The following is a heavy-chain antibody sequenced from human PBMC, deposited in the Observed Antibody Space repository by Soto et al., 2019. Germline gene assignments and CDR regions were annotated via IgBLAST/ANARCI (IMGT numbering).Heavy chain of an antibody. J-gene: IGHJ4*02. D-gene: IGHD6-13*01. CDR1: GYTFTSYY. CDR2: INPSGGST. V-gene: IGHV1-46*01. Sequence: QVQLVQSGAEVKKPGASVKVSCKASGYTFTSYYMHWVRQAPGQGLEWMGIINPSGGSTSYAQKFQGRVTMTRDTSTSTVYMELSSLRSEDTAVYYCARDRGSSWYGRKVWSDYWGQGTLVTVSS. CDR3: ARDRGSSWYGRKVWSDY.